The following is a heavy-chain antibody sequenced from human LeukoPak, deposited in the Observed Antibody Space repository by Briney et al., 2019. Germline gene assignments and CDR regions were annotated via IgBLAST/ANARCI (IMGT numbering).Heavy chain of an antibody. CDR1: GYTLTELS. CDR3: ARRFVSYGDHEERYYFDY. CDR2: FDPEDGET. J-gene: IGHJ4*02. V-gene: IGHV1-24*01. Sequence: ASVKVSCKVSGYTLTELSMHWVRQAPGKGLEWMGGFDPEDGETIYAQKFQGRVTMTEDTSTDTAYMELSSLRSEDTAVYYCARRFVSYGDHEERYYFDYWGQGTLVTVSS. D-gene: IGHD4-17*01.